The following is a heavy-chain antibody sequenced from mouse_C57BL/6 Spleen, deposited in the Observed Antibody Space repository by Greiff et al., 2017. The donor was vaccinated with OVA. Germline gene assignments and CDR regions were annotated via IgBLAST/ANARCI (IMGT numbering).Heavy chain of an antibody. D-gene: IGHD4-1*01. CDR1: GFTFSDYY. CDR3: ARETGTYYYAMDY. V-gene: IGHV5-16*01. J-gene: IGHJ4*01. CDR2: INYDGSST. Sequence: EVQVVESEGGLVQPGSSMKLSCTASGFTFSDYYMAWVRQVPEKGLEWVANINYDGSSTYYLDSLKSRFIISRDNAKNILYLQMSSLKSEDTATYYCARETGTYYYAMDYWGQGTSVTVSS.